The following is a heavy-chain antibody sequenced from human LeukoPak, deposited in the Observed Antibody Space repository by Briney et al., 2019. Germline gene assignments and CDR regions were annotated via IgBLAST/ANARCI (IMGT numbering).Heavy chain of an antibody. CDR3: AKDTAMVTNWFDP. D-gene: IGHD5-18*01. CDR1: GFTVSSNY. CDR2: IYSGGST. V-gene: IGHV3-53*01. Sequence: PGGSLRLSCAASGFTVSSNYMSWVRQAPGKGLEWVSVIYSGGSTFYADSVKGRFTISRDNSKNTLYLQMNSLRAEDTAVYYCAKDTAMVTNWFDPWGQGTLVTVSS. J-gene: IGHJ5*02.